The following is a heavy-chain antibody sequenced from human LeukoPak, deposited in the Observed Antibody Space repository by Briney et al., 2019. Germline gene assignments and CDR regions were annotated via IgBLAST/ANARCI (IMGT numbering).Heavy chain of an antibody. CDR1: GYTLTGLS. V-gene: IGHV1-24*01. D-gene: IGHD2-2*01. Sequence: ASVKVSCKVSGYTLTGLSMHWVRQAPGKGLEWMGGFDPEDGETIYAQKFQGRVTMTEDTSTDTAYMELSSLRSEDTAVYYCATVRGCSSTSCYGGAFDIWGQGTMVTVSS. CDR2: FDPEDGET. J-gene: IGHJ3*02. CDR3: ATVRGCSSTSCYGGAFDI.